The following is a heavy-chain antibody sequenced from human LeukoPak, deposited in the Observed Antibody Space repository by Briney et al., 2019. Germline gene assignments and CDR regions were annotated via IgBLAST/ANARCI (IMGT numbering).Heavy chain of an antibody. CDR2: IYYSGST. Sequence: SETLSLTCTVSGGSISSSSYYWGWIRQPPGKGPEWIGSIYYSGSTYYNPSLKSRVTISVDTSKNQFSLKLSSVTAADTAVYYCARIEVELASIEDYYYMDVWGKGTTVTVSS. D-gene: IGHD1-26*01. CDR3: ARIEVELASIEDYYYMDV. V-gene: IGHV4-39*07. CDR1: GGSISSSSYY. J-gene: IGHJ6*03.